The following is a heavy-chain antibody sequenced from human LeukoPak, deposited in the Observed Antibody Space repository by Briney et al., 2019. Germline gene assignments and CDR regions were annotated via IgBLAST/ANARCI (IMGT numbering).Heavy chain of an antibody. V-gene: IGHV4-39*01. CDR3: ARPDYGPYRISRY. D-gene: IGHD4/OR15-4a*01. CDR1: GGSISSSSYY. Sequence: SETLSLTCTVSGGSISSSSYYWGWIRQPPGKGLEWIGSIYYSGSTYYNPSLKSRVTISVDTSKNQFSLKLSSVTAADTAVYYCARPDYGPYRISRYWAQGTLVTVSS. CDR2: IYYSGST. J-gene: IGHJ4*02.